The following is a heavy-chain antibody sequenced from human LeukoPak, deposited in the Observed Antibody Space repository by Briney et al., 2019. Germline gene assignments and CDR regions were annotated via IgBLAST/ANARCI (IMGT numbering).Heavy chain of an antibody. V-gene: IGHV4-59*01. Sequence: SETLSLTCTVSGGSISSYYWSWIRQPPGKGLEWIGYIYYSGSTNYNPSLKSRVTISVDTSKNQFSLKLSSVTAADTAVYYCARILQGYYYDSSGYYDAFDIWGQGTLVTVSS. CDR2: IYYSGST. D-gene: IGHD3-22*01. CDR1: GGSISSYY. CDR3: ARILQGYYYDSSGYYDAFDI. J-gene: IGHJ4*02.